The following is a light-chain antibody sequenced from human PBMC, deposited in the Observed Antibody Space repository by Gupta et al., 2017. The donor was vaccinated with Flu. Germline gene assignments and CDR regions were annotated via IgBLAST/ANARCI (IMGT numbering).Light chain of an antibody. CDR2: DVR. CDR1: SSDIGTYNY. Sequence: QSALTQPASVSGSPGQSINISCTGPSSDIGTYNYVSWYQQYPGRALKLMIYDVRNRPSGISDRFSGSKSGNTASLTISGLQAEDEADYYCSSYSATGALALFGGGTKVTVL. V-gene: IGLV2-14*03. J-gene: IGLJ2*01. CDR3: SSYSATGALAL.